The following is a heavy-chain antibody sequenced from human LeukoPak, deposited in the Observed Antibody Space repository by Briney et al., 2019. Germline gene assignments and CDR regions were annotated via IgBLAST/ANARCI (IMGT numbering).Heavy chain of an antibody. CDR1: GFSFDKYW. V-gene: IGHV3-74*01. D-gene: IGHD2-8*01. J-gene: IGHJ3*02. CDR3: AKYILYHGDFDI. CDR2: INAHGDTT. Sequence: GGSPRLSCAASGFSFDKYWMQWVRQGPGKELVGVSRINAHGDTTGYADSVKGRFTISRDNAKNTVYLQMNNLKAEDTAVYYCAKYILYHGDFDIWGHGTMVTVSS.